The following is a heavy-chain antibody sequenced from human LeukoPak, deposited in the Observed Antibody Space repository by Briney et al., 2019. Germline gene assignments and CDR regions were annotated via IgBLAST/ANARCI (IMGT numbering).Heavy chain of an antibody. D-gene: IGHD3-3*01. CDR1: GYTFRTSW. V-gene: IGHV5-51*01. CDR2: IYPGDSDT. Sequence: GESLKISCKASGYTFRTSWIGWVREMPGKGLEWMEIIYPGDSDTRYSPSFQGQVTISVDRSITTAYLQWSSLKASDTAMYYCTRNRVGVLEWLSRWDAFDIWVQGTVVTVST. CDR3: TRNRVGVLEWLSRWDAFDI. J-gene: IGHJ3*02.